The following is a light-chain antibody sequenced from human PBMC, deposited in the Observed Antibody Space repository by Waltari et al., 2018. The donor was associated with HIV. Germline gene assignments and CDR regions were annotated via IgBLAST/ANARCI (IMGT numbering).Light chain of an antibody. CDR3: SSYTTSSVV. CDR2: EVS. J-gene: IGLJ2*01. V-gene: IGLV2-14*01. Sequence: QSALTQPASVSGSPGQSITIPCTGPRSDVGDYNSVSWYQQRPGKAPKLMIYEVSNRPSGVSNRFSGSKSGNTASLTISGLQAEDEADYYCSSYTTSSVVFGGGTKLTVL. CDR1: RSDVGDYNS.